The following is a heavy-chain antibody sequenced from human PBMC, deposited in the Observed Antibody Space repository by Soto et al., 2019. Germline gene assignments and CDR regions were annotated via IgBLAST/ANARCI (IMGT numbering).Heavy chain of an antibody. CDR3: ARSWSYYGSGSYYYYYYGMDV. J-gene: IGHJ6*02. Sequence: PSETLSLTCAVYGGSFSGYYWSWIRQPPGKGLEWIGEINHSGSTNYNPSLKSRVTISVDTSKNQFSLKLSSVTAADTAVYYCARSWSYYGSGSYYYYYYGMDVWGQGNTGT. D-gene: IGHD3-10*01. CDR1: GGSFSGYY. V-gene: IGHV4-34*01. CDR2: INHSGST.